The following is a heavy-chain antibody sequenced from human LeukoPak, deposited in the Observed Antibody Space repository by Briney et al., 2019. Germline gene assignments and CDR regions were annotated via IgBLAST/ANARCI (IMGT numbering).Heavy chain of an antibody. CDR2: IYTTGST. D-gene: IGHD6-19*01. Sequence: SETLSLTCTVSGGSISSTSYYWSWIRQPAGKGLEWIGHIYTTGSTNYNPSLKSRVTISLDTSKNHFSLKLSSVTAADTAVYYCARDSSGWYRWFDPWGQGTLVTVSS. J-gene: IGHJ5*02. CDR3: ARDSSGWYRWFDP. CDR1: GGSISSTSYY. V-gene: IGHV4-61*09.